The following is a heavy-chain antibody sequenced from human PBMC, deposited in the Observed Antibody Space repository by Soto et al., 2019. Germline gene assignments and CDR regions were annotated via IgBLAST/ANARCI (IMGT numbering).Heavy chain of an antibody. Sequence: GASVKVSCKASGGTFSSYTISWVRQAPGQGLEWMGRIIPILGIANYAQKFQGRVTITADKSTSTAYMELSSLRSEETAVYYCARVGSGSYPGYWGQGTLVTVSS. J-gene: IGHJ4*02. CDR3: ARVGSGSYPGY. D-gene: IGHD3-10*01. V-gene: IGHV1-69*02. CDR2: IIPILGIA. CDR1: GGTFSSYT.